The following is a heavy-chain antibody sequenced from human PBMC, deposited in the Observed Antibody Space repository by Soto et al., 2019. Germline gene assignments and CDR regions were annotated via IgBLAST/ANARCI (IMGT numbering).Heavy chain of an antibody. V-gene: IGHV3-43*01. Sequence: GVSLRLSCAASGFTFDGYTMHWVRQAPGKGLEWVSLISWDDGSTYYADSVKGRFTISRDNSKHSLYLQMNSLTTEDTAMYHCARSPEQGSYYYGMGGWGQGTAITVSS. CDR3: ARSPEQGSYYYGMGG. D-gene: IGHD6-13*01. CDR2: ISWDDGST. CDR1: GFTFDGYT. J-gene: IGHJ6*02.